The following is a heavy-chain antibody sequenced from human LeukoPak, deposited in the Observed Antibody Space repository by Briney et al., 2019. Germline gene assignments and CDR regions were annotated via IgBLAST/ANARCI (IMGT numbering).Heavy chain of an antibody. V-gene: IGHV4-59*01. CDR3: ARADSSGYYVGY. CDR1: GGSISSYY. J-gene: IGHJ4*02. D-gene: IGHD3-22*01. CDR2: IYYSGST. Sequence: PSETLSLTCTVSGGSISSYYWSWIRQPPGKGLEWIGHIYYSGSTNYNPSLKSRVTISVDTSKNQFSLKLSSVTAADTAVYYCARADSSGYYVGYWGQGTPVTVSS.